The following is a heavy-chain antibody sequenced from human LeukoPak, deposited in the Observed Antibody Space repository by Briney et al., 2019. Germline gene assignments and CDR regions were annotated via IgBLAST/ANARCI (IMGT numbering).Heavy chain of an antibody. CDR3: ARDQRGSMVRGVIGYYYGMDV. J-gene: IGHJ6*04. CDR1: GGTFSSYA. V-gene: IGHV1-69*13. D-gene: IGHD3-10*01. Sequence: ASVKVSCKASGGTFSSYAISWVRQAPGQGLEWMGGIIPIFGTANYAQKFQGRVTITADESTSTAYMELSSLRSEDTAVYYCARDQRGSMVRGVIGYYYGMDVWGKGTTVTVSS. CDR2: IIPIFGTA.